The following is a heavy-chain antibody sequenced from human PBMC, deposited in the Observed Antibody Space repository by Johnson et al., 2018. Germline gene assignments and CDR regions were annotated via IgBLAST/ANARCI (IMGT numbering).Heavy chain of an antibody. D-gene: IGHD3-3*01. CDR2: ISSSSSYI. Sequence: VQLVESGGGLVKPGGSLRLSCAASGFTFSSYSMNWVRQAPGKGLEWVSSISSSSSYIYYTDSVKGRFTISRDNAKNSLYLQMNSLRAEDTAVYYCARDYRGPTIFGVVTEFYYYYGMDVWGQGTTVTVSS. J-gene: IGHJ6*02. CDR1: GFTFSSYS. V-gene: IGHV3-21*01. CDR3: ARDYRGPTIFGVVTEFYYYYGMDV.